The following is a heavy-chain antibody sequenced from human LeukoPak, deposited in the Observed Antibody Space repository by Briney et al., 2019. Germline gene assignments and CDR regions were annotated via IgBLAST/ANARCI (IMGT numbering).Heavy chain of an antibody. CDR1: GYTFTSYY. Sequence: ASVKVSCKASGYTFTSYYMHWVRQAPGQGLEWMGIINPSGGSTSYAQKFQGRVTMTRDMSTSTVYMELSSLRAEDTAIYYCAMTKSRRIPMDYWGQGTLVTVSS. J-gene: IGHJ4*02. V-gene: IGHV1-46*01. CDR3: AMTKSRRIPMDY. CDR2: INPSGGST. D-gene: IGHD3-10*01.